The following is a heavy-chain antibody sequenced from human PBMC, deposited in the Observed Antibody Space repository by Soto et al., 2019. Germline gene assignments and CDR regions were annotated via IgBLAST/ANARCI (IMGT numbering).Heavy chain of an antibody. D-gene: IGHD2-15*01. J-gene: IGHJ4*02. Sequence: QVQLVESGGGVVQPGRSLRLSCAASGFTFSSYAMHWVRQAPGKGLEWVAVISYDGSNKYYADSVKGRFTISRDNSKNTLYLQMNSLRAEDTAVYYCARGGWYCSGGSCYTPGAGYWGQGTLVPVSS. V-gene: IGHV3-30-3*01. CDR3: ARGGWYCSGGSCYTPGAGY. CDR2: ISYDGSNK. CDR1: GFTFSSYA.